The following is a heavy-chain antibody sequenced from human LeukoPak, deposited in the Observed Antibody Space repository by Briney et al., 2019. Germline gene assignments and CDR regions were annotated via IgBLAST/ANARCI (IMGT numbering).Heavy chain of an antibody. D-gene: IGHD3-10*01. CDR2: ISAYNGNT. Sequence: GASVKVSCKASGYTFTSYGISWVRQAPGQGLEWMGWISAYNGNTNYAQKLQGRVTMTTDTSTSTAYIELRSLRSDDTAVYYCARVWFGELLVLNDAFDIWGQGTMVTVSS. V-gene: IGHV1-18*01. CDR1: GYTFTSYG. CDR3: ARVWFGELLVLNDAFDI. J-gene: IGHJ3*02.